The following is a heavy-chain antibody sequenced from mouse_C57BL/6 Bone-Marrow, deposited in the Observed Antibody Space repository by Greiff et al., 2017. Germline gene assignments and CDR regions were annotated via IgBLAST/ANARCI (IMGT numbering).Heavy chain of an antibody. CDR3: ARGDDGYPYAMDY. J-gene: IGHJ4*01. CDR1: GYTFTSYW. Sequence: VQLQQPGTELVKPGASVKLSCKASGYTFTSYWMHWVKQRPGQGLEWIGNINPSNGGTNYNEKFKSKATLTVDKSSSTAYIQLSSLTSEDSAVDYCARGDDGYPYAMDYWGQGTSVTVSS. D-gene: IGHD2-3*01. CDR2: INPSNGGT. V-gene: IGHV1-53*01.